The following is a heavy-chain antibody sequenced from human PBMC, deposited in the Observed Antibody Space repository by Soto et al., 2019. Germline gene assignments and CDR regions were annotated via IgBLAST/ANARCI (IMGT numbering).Heavy chain of an antibody. CDR3: ARDRGGYGPPDV. CDR1: GFTVSSSY. Sequence: GGSLRLSCAASGFTVSSSYMSWVRQAPGKGLEWVSVIYGGGSTYYADSVKGRFTISRDNAKNSLYLQMNSLRVEDTAVYYCARDRGGYGPPDVWGQGTTVTVSS. CDR2: IYGGGST. D-gene: IGHD3-10*01. J-gene: IGHJ6*02. V-gene: IGHV3-53*01.